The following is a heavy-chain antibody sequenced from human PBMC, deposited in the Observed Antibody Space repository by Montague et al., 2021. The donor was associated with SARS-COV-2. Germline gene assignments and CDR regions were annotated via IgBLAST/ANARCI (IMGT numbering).Heavy chain of an antibody. J-gene: IGHJ4*02. Sequence: SETLSLTCTVSADSITNNYWTWIRQSPGKGLEWIGHITYRGSTTYNPSLKSRVTTSIDTSKNQFSLILKSVTAADTAVYYCARGGMYLSYRGQGTLVTVSS. D-gene: IGHD1-26*01. V-gene: IGHV4-59*13. CDR1: ADSITNNY. CDR2: ITYRGST. CDR3: ARGGMYLSY.